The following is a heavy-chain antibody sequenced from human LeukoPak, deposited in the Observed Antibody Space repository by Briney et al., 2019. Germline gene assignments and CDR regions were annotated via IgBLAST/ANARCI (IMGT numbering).Heavy chain of an antibody. D-gene: IGHD5-24*01. J-gene: IGHJ4*02. Sequence: GGSLRLSCAASGFTFSSYAMSWVRQAPGKGLEWVAVISYDGSNKYYADSVKGRFTISRDNSKNTLYLQMNSLRAEDTAVYYCAKDLGRWLQHPGQADYWGQGTLVTVSS. CDR2: ISYDGSNK. CDR1: GFTFSSYA. V-gene: IGHV3-30*18. CDR3: AKDLGRWLQHPGQADY.